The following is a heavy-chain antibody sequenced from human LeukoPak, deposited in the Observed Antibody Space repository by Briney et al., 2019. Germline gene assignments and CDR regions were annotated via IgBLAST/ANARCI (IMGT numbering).Heavy chain of an antibody. J-gene: IGHJ5*02. CDR1: GGSISSYY. D-gene: IGHD3-9*01. CDR3: ARHNILTGSGPGVAPLDGWFDP. CDR2: IYYSGST. Sequence: SETLSLTCTVSGGSISSYYWSWIRQPPGKGLERIGYIYYSGSTNYNPSLKSRVTISGDTSKNQFSLKLSSVTAADTAVYYCARHNILTGSGPGVAPLDGWFDPWGQGTLVTVSS. V-gene: IGHV4-59*08.